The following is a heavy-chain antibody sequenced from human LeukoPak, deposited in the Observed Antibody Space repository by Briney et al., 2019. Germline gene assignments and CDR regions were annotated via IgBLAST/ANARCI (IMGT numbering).Heavy chain of an antibody. CDR2: INHSGST. CDR1: GGSFSGYY. J-gene: IGHJ6*04. CDR3: ARVVGRMDV. V-gene: IGHV4-34*01. Sequence: SETLSHTCAVYGGSFSGYYWSWIRQPPGKGLEWIGEINHSGSTNYNPSLKSRVTISVDTSKNQFSLKLSSVTAADTAVYYCARVVGRMDVWGKGTTVTVSS.